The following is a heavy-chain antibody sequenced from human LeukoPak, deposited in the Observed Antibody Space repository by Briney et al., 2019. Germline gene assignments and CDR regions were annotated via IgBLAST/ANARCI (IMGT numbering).Heavy chain of an antibody. V-gene: IGHV3-21*01. CDR3: ARDDYNWNNFDY. Sequence: GGSLRLSCAASGFTFSGYSMNWVRQAPGKGLEWVSSISSSSSYIYYADSVKGRFTISRDNAKNSLYLQMNSLRAEDTAVYYCARDDYNWNNFDYWGQGTLVTVSS. D-gene: IGHD1/OR15-1a*01. CDR2: ISSSSSYI. J-gene: IGHJ4*02. CDR1: GFTFSGYS.